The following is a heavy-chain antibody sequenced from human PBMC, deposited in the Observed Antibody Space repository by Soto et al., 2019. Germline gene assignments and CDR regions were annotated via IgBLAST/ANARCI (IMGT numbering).Heavy chain of an antibody. CDR2: INWDDDK. J-gene: IGHJ4*02. D-gene: IGHD3-22*01. CDR1: GFPLNTSGMC. V-gene: IGHV2-70*01. CDR3: ARMRDYYDVSGYYYDY. Sequence: SGPTLVNPTQTLTVTCTFSGFPLNTSGMCVSWIRQPPGKALEWLALINWDDDKYYSTSLKTRLTISKDTSKNQVLLTMTNMDPVDTATYFCARMRDYYDVSGYYYDYWGQGTLVTVSS.